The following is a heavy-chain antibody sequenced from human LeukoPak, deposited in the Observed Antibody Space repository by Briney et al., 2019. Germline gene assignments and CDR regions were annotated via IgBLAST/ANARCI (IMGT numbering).Heavy chain of an antibody. CDR2: IYTGGTT. V-gene: IGHV3-53*01. D-gene: IGHD3-16*01. Sequence: PGGSLRLSCAASGFTVSTNYMNWVRQAPGKGLEWVSAIYTGGTTYYSDSVEGRFTISRDKSRNTLYLQMDSLRVEDTAVYYCARDQATSGGGLDSWGQGTLVTVSS. CDR1: GFTVSTNY. J-gene: IGHJ4*02. CDR3: ARDQATSGGGLDS.